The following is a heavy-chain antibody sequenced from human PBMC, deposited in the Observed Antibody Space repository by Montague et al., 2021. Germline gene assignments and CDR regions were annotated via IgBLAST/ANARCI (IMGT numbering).Heavy chain of an antibody. Sequence: SETLSLTCSVSGDSINSYDYYWTWIRQPAGRGLEWIGRVYKRGDTNTNPSLRSRLTLSVDTSKNHFSLTLTSVTAADTAVYFCARDSPVVEPWVGEHKGAFDIWGQGTMVTVSS. CDR3: ARDSPVVEPWVGEHKGAFDI. D-gene: IGHD3-10*01. V-gene: IGHV4-4*07. CDR2: VYKRGDT. J-gene: IGHJ3*02. CDR1: GDSINSYDYY.